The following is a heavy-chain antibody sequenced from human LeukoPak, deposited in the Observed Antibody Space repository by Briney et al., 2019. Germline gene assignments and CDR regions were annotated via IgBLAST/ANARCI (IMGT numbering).Heavy chain of an antibody. CDR1: GYTFTSYG. Sequence: ASVRVSCKASGYTFTSYGISWVRQAPGQGLEWMGWISAYNGNTNYAQKLQGRVTMTTDTSTSTAYMELRSPRSDDTAVYYCARDTYYYGSGSWFGSDVWGKGTTVTVSS. J-gene: IGHJ6*04. CDR2: ISAYNGNT. D-gene: IGHD3-10*01. V-gene: IGHV1-18*01. CDR3: ARDTYYYGSGSWFGSDV.